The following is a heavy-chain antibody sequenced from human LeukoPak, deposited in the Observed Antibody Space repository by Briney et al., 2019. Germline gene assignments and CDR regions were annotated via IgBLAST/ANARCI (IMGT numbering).Heavy chain of an antibody. D-gene: IGHD3-3*01. Sequence: ASVKVSCKASGYTFTGYYMHWVRQAPGQGLEWMGWINPNSGGTNCAQKFQGRVTMTRDTSISTAYMELSRLRSDDTAAYYCARDTDLEDAFDIWGQGTMVTVSS. CDR2: INPNSGGT. V-gene: IGHV1-2*02. CDR3: ARDTDLEDAFDI. J-gene: IGHJ3*02. CDR1: GYTFTGYY.